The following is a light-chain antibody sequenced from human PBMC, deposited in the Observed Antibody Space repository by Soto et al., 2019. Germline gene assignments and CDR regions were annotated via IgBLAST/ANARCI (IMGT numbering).Light chain of an antibody. CDR2: AAS. CDR1: QSVSSSY. J-gene: IGKJ1*01. CDR3: QQYGSSPWT. V-gene: IGKV3-20*01. Sequence: IVLTQSPGTLSLSPGERATLSFSASQSVSSSYLVWHQQKPGQAPRLLIYAASRRATGIPDRFSGSGSGTDFTLTISRLEPEDFAVYYCQQYGSSPWTFGRGTKVDTK.